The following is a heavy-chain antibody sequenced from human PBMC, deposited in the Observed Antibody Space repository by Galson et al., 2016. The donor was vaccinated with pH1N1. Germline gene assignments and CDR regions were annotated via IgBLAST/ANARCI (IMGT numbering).Heavy chain of an antibody. CDR1: GYSIISGYY. V-gene: IGHV4-38-2*01. CDR3: ASSIPVTALDAFDL. Sequence: SETLSLTCAVSGYSIISGYYWGWVRQPPGKGLEWIGSIFHSGSTYYNPSPKSRVTISVDTSRNQFSLTLSSLTAADTALYYCASSIPVTALDAFDLWGQGTMVTVSS. CDR2: IFHSGST. D-gene: IGHD2-21*02. J-gene: IGHJ3*01.